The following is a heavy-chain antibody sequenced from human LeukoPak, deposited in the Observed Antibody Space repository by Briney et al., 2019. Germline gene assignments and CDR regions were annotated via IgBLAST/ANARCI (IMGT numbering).Heavy chain of an antibody. J-gene: IGHJ4*02. CDR2: INHSGST. CDR1: GGSFSGYY. D-gene: IGHD3-22*01. CDR3: ARAGDYYDLSY. Sequence: PSETLSLTCAVYGGSFSGYYWSWIRQPPGKGLEWIGEINHSGSTNYNPSLKRRVTISVDTSKNQFSLKLSSVTAADTAVYYCARAGDYYDLSYWGQGTLVTVSS. V-gene: IGHV4-34*01.